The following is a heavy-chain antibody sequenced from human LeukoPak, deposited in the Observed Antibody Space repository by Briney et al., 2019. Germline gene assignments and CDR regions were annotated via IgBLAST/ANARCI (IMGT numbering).Heavy chain of an antibody. CDR2: ISYDGSNK. V-gene: IGHV3-30-3*01. CDR1: GFTFSSYA. Sequence: PGGSLRLSCAASGFTFSSYAMHWVRQAPGKGLEWVAVISYDGSNKYYADSVKGRFTISRDNSKNTLYLQMNSLRAEDTAVYYCARDGGGVLDYWGQGTLVTVSS. D-gene: IGHD2-8*02. J-gene: IGHJ4*02. CDR3: ARDGGGVLDY.